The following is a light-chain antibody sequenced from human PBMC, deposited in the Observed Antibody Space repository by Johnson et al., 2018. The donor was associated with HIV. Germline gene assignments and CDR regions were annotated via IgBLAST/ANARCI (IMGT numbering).Light chain of an antibody. CDR1: SSNIGNNY. CDR3: GTWDSSLTVGV. Sequence: QLVLTQPPSVSAAPGQKVTISCSGSSSNIGNNYVSWYRQLPGTAPKVLIYEDNKRPSGIPDRFSGSKSGTSAALDIAGLQTGDEADYYCGTWDSSLTVGVVGSGTNVTVL. J-gene: IGLJ1*01. CDR2: EDN. V-gene: IGLV1-51*02.